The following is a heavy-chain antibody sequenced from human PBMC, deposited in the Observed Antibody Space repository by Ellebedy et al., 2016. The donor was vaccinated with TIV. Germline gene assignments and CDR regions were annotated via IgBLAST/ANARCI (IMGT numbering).Heavy chain of an antibody. CDR1: GYSFTNYD. CDR2: MNPNSGDT. J-gene: IGHJ4*02. Sequence: AASVKVSCMASGYSFTNYDINWVRQATGQGLEWMGWMNPNSGDTGSAQKFQGRVIMTRSTSTGTAYLELRSLRSEDTAVYYCARVSNGNTVVDYWGQGTLVTVSS. D-gene: IGHD2-21*01. V-gene: IGHV1-8*01. CDR3: ARVSNGNTVVDY.